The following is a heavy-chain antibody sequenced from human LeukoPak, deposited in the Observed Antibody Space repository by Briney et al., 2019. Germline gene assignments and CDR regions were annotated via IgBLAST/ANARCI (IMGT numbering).Heavy chain of an antibody. D-gene: IGHD3-9*01. J-gene: IGHJ4*02. CDR3: ARLGVRYFDWGSGY. Sequence: SETLSLTCAVYGGSFSGYYWSWIRQPPGKGLEWIGSIYYSGSTYYNTSLKSRVTISVDTSKNQFSLKLSSVTAADTAVYYCARLGVRYFDWGSGYWGQGTLVTVSS. CDR1: GGSFSGYY. CDR2: IYYSGST. V-gene: IGHV4-34*01.